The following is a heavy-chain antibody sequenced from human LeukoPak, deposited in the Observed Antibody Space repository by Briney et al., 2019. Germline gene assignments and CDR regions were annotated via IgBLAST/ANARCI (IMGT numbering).Heavy chain of an antibody. Sequence: PGGSLRLSCAASGFTFSSYGMHWVRQAPGEGLEWVAVISYDGSNKYYADSVKGRFTISSDNSKNTLYLQMNSLRAEDTAVYYCAKDHGPVVIRGSSSWSQMDYWGQGTLVTVSS. CDR1: GFTFSSYG. J-gene: IGHJ4*02. D-gene: IGHD6-13*01. V-gene: IGHV3-30*18. CDR3: AKDHGPVVIRGSSSWSQMDY. CDR2: ISYDGSNK.